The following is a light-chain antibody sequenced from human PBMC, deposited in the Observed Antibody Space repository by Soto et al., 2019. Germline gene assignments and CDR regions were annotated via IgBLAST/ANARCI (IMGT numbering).Light chain of an antibody. CDR1: QSISNY. J-gene: IGKJ1*01. Sequence: DIQMTQSPSSLSASVGDRVTITCRASQSISNYLNWYQQKPGKAPKLLIYAASSMQSGVPSRFSGSGSETDFTLTISSLQPDDSATYYCQQSFSPLWTFGQGTK. CDR2: AAS. V-gene: IGKV1-39*01. CDR3: QQSFSPLWT.